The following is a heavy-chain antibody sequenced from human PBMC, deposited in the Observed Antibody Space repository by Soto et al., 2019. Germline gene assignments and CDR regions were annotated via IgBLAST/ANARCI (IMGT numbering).Heavy chain of an antibody. CDR2: ISAYNGNT. Sequence: ASVKVSCKASGYTFTSYGISWVRQAPGQGLEWMGWISAYNGNTNYAQKLQGRVTMTTDTSTSTAYMELRSLRSDDTAVYYCARDLWGYCGTDCYPLDAWGQGTTVTVSS. CDR1: GYTFTSYG. CDR3: ARDLWGYCGTDCYPLDA. J-gene: IGHJ6*02. V-gene: IGHV1-18*01. D-gene: IGHD2-21*02.